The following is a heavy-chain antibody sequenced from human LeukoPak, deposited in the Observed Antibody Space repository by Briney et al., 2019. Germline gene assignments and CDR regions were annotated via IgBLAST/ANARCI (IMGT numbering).Heavy chain of an antibody. Sequence: HPGGSLRLSCAASGFTFSSYAMNWVRQAPGKGLEWVSVIGGSGGGTYYADSVKGRFTVSRDNSNNTLFLQMNSLRADDTAVYYCAKAQRLGSDSWSGYTNPDYFDYWGQGTLVTVSS. V-gene: IGHV3-23*01. D-gene: IGHD3-3*01. J-gene: IGHJ4*02. CDR3: AKAQRLGSDSWSGYTNPDYFDY. CDR1: GFTFSSYA. CDR2: IGGSGGGT.